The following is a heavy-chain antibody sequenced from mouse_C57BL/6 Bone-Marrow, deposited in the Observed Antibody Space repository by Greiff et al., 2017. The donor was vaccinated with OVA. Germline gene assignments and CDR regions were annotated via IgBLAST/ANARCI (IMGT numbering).Heavy chain of an antibody. CDR3: ARSGTTVA. Sequence: VQLVESGAELVKPGASVKISCKASGYAFSSYWMNWVKQRPGKGLEWIGQIYPGDGDTNYNGKFKGKATLTADKSSSTAYMQLSSLTSEDSAVYFCARSGTTVAWGQGTLVTVSA. D-gene: IGHD1-1*01. V-gene: IGHV1-80*01. CDR1: GYAFSSYW. J-gene: IGHJ3*01. CDR2: IYPGDGDT.